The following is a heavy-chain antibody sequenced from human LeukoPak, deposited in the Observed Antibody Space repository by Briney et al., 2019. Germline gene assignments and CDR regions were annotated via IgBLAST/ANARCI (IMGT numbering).Heavy chain of an antibody. D-gene: IGHD3-3*01. CDR1: GGSISSSSHY. J-gene: IGHJ5*02. CDR3: ARKRITIFLGWFDP. V-gene: IGHV4-39*07. Sequence: SETLSLTCTVSGGSISSSSHYWGWIRQPPGKGLEWIGSIYYSGSTYYNPSLKSRVTISVDTSKNQFSLKLNSVTAADTAVYYCARKRITIFLGWFDPWGQGTLVTVSS. CDR2: IYYSGST.